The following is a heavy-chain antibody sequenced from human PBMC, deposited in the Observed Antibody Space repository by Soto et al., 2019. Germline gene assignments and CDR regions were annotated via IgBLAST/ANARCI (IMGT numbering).Heavy chain of an antibody. V-gene: IGHV4-59*01. CDR3: ARDEDYGDYVAAFDI. CDR1: GGSISSYY. Sequence: SETLSLTCTVSGGSISSYYWSWIRQPPGKGLEWIGYIYYSGSTNYSPSLKSRVTISVDTSKNQFSLKLSSVAAADTAVYYCARDEDYGDYVAAFDIWGQGTMVTVSS. D-gene: IGHD4-17*01. CDR2: IYYSGST. J-gene: IGHJ3*02.